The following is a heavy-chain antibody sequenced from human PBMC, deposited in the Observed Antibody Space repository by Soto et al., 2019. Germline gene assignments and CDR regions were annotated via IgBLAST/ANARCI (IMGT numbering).Heavy chain of an antibody. CDR1: GFTFSSYW. Sequence: RLSCAASGFTFSSYWMHWVRQTPGKGLVWVSRINSDGSSTYYADSVTGRFTISRDNAKNTLYLQMNSLRAEDTAVYYCARGGLYFDSWGQGTLVTVSS. J-gene: IGHJ4*02. V-gene: IGHV3-74*01. CDR2: INSDGSST. CDR3: ARGGLYFDS.